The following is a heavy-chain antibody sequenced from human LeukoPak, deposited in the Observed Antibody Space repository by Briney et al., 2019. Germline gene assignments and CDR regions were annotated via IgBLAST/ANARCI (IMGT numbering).Heavy chain of an antibody. CDR1: GLTFSSHS. J-gene: IGHJ5*01. CDR2: LSAGGTDI. CDR3: AKDCRPSGSYGWFDF. Sequence: GGSLRLSCAVSGLTFSSHSMGWVRQAPGKGLDWVSSLSAGGTDIYYANSVKGRFTTSRDNSKNTLYLQMSSLRAEDTALYYCAKDCRPSGSYGWFDFWGQGTLDSVFS. D-gene: IGHD1-26*01. V-gene: IGHV3-23*01.